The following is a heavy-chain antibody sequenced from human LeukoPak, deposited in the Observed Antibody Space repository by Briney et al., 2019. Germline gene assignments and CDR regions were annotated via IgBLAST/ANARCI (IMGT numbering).Heavy chain of an antibody. V-gene: IGHV3-30*18. J-gene: IGHJ4*02. CDR2: ISYDGSNK. Sequence: AGGSLRLSRAASGFTFSSYGMHWVRQAPGKGLEWVAVISYDGSNKYYADSVKGRFTISRDNSKNTLYLQMNSLRAEDTAVYYCAKENTDCSGGSCYSGLGYWGQGTLVTVSS. CDR1: GFTFSSYG. CDR3: AKENTDCSGGSCYSGLGY. D-gene: IGHD2-15*01.